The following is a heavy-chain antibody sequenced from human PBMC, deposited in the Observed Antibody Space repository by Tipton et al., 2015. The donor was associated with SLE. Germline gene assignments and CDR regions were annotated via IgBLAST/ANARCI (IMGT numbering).Heavy chain of an antibody. CDR3: ARAHYDFWSGLDY. J-gene: IGHJ4*02. V-gene: IGHV4-59*01. Sequence: TLSLTCTVSGASISSYYWSWIRQPPGKGLEWIGYVYYSGRTNYNPSLRSRVTISVDTSKNQFSLKLSSVTAADTAVYYCARAHYDFWSGLDYWGQGTLVTVSS. D-gene: IGHD3-3*01. CDR1: GASISSYY. CDR2: VYYSGRT.